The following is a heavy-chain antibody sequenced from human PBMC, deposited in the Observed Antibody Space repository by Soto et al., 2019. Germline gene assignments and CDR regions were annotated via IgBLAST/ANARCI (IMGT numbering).Heavy chain of an antibody. CDR1: GFSLTTDGVG. Sequence: QITLKESGPTLVKPTQTLTLTCNFSGFSLTTDGVGVGWVRQPPGGALEWLSLIYWDDDERYSPSLKTRLTNTKDTSKNQVDLIMTNMDPVDTATYYCAHSRNLITEDAQVGDFDYWGQGILVTVSS. J-gene: IGHJ4*02. D-gene: IGHD3-10*01. CDR3: AHSRNLITEDAQVGDFDY. V-gene: IGHV2-5*02. CDR2: IYWDDDE.